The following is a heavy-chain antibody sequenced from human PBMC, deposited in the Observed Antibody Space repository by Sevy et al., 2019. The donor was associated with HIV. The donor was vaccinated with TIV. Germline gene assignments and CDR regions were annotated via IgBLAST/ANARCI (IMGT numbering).Heavy chain of an antibody. J-gene: IGHJ2*01. D-gene: IGHD3-10*01. Sequence: GGSLRLSCAASGFTFSDFYMTWIRQTPGRGLEWLSYISSSDPTNGNTIYYAESVKGRYTIYRDKAKKALYLQMKSLRAEDTAVYYCAREGSLRYLDLWGRGTLVTVSS. V-gene: IGHV3-11*01. CDR3: AREGSLRYLDL. CDR2: ISSSDPTNGNTI. CDR1: GFTFSDFY.